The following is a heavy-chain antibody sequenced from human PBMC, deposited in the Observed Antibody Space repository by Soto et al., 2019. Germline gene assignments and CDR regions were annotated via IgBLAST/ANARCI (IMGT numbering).Heavy chain of an antibody. CDR2: ISYDGSNK. CDR1: GFTFSSYG. J-gene: IGHJ3*02. Sequence: GGSLRLSCAASGFTFSSYGMHWVRQAPGKGLEWVAVISYDGSNKYYADSVKGRFTISRDNSKNTLYLQMNSLRAEDTAVYYCAKGLPPNFPRGPRRDAFDIWGQGTMVTVSS. V-gene: IGHV3-30*18. D-gene: IGHD2-8*01. CDR3: AKGLPPNFPRGPRRDAFDI.